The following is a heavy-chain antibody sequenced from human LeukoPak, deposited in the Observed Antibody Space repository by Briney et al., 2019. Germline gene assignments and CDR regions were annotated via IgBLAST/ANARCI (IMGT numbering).Heavy chain of an antibody. J-gene: IGHJ4*02. CDR2: FDPEDGET. CDR1: GYTVTSYY. D-gene: IGHD1-26*01. Sequence: ASVKVSCKASGYTVTSYYMHWVRQAPGKGLEWMGGFDPEDGETIYAQKFQGRVTMTEDTSTDTAYMELSSLRSEDTAVYYCATDFQGGYSYYFDYWGQGTLVTVSS. CDR3: ATDFQGGYSYYFDY. V-gene: IGHV1-24*01.